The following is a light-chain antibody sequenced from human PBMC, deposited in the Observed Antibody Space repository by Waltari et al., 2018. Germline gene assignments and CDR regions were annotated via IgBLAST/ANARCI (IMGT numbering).Light chain of an antibody. V-gene: IGKV3-20*01. CDR3: QQYGYSPRT. CDR2: GAT. CDR1: QSVSSNY. Sequence: EIVLTQSPGTLSLSPGERANLSCRSSQSVSSNYLAWYQQNPAQAPRLLIYGATSRATGTSGRCSGSGSGTDVTLTSSRLEAEDVAVYYCQQYGYSPRTFGQGTKVEIK. J-gene: IGKJ1*01.